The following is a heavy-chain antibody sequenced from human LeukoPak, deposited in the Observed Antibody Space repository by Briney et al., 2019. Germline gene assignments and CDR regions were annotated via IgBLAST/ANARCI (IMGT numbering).Heavy chain of an antibody. CDR3: AKTVVGYAKLNAFDI. CDR1: GFTFSSYA. CDR2: ISGSGGST. Sequence: AGGSLRLSCAASGFTFSSYATSWVRQAPGKGLEWVSAISGSGGSTYYADSVKGRFTISRDNSKNTLYLQMNSLRAEDTAVYYCAKTVVGYAKLNAFDIWGQGTMVTVSS. D-gene: IGHD1-26*01. V-gene: IGHV3-23*01. J-gene: IGHJ3*02.